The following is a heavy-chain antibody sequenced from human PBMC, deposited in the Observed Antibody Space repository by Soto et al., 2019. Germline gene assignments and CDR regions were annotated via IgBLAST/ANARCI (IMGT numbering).Heavy chain of an antibody. CDR3: VDWSGYYRGGYYYYYGMDV. Sequence: SVKVSCKASGGTFSNHLISWVRQAPGQGLEWMGTIIPLFGILNYAQKLQGRVTITADKSTSTAYMELSSLRSEDTAVYYCVDWSGYYRGGYYYYYGMDVWGQGTTVTVSS. J-gene: IGHJ6*02. D-gene: IGHD3-3*01. CDR1: GGTFSNHL. CDR2: IIPLFGIL. V-gene: IGHV1-69*02.